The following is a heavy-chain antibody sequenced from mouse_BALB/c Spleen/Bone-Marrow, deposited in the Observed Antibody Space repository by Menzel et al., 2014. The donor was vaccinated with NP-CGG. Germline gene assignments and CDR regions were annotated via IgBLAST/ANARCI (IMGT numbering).Heavy chain of an antibody. D-gene: IGHD1-1*01. CDR2: ISNGGSYT. V-gene: IGHV5-4*02. Sequence: EVKLVESGGGLMKPGGSLKLSRAASGFTFSDYYMYWVRQTPEKRLEWVATISNGGSYTYYPDSVKGRFTISRDNAKNNLYLQMSSLKSEDTAMYYCARDSLYYYGSSYGYFDVWGAGTTVTVSS. CDR1: GFTFSDYY. J-gene: IGHJ1*01. CDR3: ARDSLYYYGSSYGYFDV.